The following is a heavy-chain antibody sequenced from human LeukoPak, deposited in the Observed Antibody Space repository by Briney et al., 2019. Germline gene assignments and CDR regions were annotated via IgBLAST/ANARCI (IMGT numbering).Heavy chain of an antibody. V-gene: IGHV1-8*03. D-gene: IGHD3-3*01. Sequence: ASVKVSCEASGGTFSSYAINWVRQATGQGLEWMGWMNPNSGNTGYAQKFQGRVTITRNTSISTAYTELSSLRSEDTAVYYCARAERRSSYYDFWSGYWRLGMDYWGQGTLVTVSS. CDR3: ARAERRSSYYDFWSGYWRLGMDY. CDR2: MNPNSGNT. J-gene: IGHJ4*02. CDR1: GGTFSSYA.